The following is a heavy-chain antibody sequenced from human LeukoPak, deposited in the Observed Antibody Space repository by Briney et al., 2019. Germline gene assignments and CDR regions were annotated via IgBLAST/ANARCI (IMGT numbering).Heavy chain of an antibody. D-gene: IGHD3-10*01. V-gene: IGHV4-4*07. CDR3: ARDAKYYYGSRTYFFFEY. CDR1: GASISGYY. Sequence: SETLSLTCSVSGASISGYYWTWIRQPAGRGLEWIGRIYTTGGTKYNPSLKSRVIMSVDASKNQFSLKLSSVTAADTAVYYCARDAKYYYGSRTYFFFEYWGQGTLLTVSS. CDR2: IYTTGGT. J-gene: IGHJ4*02.